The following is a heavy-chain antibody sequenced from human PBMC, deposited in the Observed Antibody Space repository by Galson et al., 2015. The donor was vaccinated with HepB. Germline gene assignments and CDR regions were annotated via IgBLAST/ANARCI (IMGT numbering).Heavy chain of an antibody. CDR1: GFTFSSYA. J-gene: IGHJ4*02. D-gene: IGHD3-3*01. CDR2: ISGSGGST. CDR3: AKASYYDFWSGFFDY. V-gene: IGHV3-23*01. Sequence: SLRLSCAASGFTFSSYAMNWVRQAPGKGLVWVSVISGSGGSTFYADSVKGRFTISRDNSKNTLYLQMNSLRAEDTAVYYCAKASYYDFWSGFFDYWGQGTLVTVSS.